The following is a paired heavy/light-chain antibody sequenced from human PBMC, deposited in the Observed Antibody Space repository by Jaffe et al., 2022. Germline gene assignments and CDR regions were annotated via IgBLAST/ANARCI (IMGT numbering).Light chain of an antibody. CDR3: QQFNSYPPIT. CDR1: QGISSA. CDR2: DAS. V-gene: IGKV1-13*02. J-gene: IGKJ5*01. Sequence: AIQLTQSPSSLSASVGDRVTITCRASQGISSALAWYQQKPGKAPKLLIYDASSLESGVPSRFSGSGSGTDFTLTISSLQPEDFATYYCQQFNSYPPITFGQGTRLEIK.
Heavy chain of an antibody. D-gene: IGHD3-16*01. CDR1: GYTFTSYY. CDR2: INPSGGST. J-gene: IGHJ4*02. CDR3: ARSRFGGVLLN. V-gene: IGHV1-46*03. Sequence: QVQLVQSGAEVKKPGASVKVSCKASGYTFTSYYMHWVRQAPGQGLEWMGIINPSGGSTSYAQKFQGRVTMTRDTSTSTVYMELSSLRSEDTAVYYCARSRFGGVLLNWGQGTLVTVSS.